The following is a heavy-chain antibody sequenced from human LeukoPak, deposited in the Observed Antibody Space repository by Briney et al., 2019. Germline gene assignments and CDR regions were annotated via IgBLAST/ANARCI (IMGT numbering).Heavy chain of an antibody. CDR1: GFTFKTYT. J-gene: IGHJ4*02. D-gene: IGHD3-16*01. CDR2: ISSSSSYI. Sequence: GGSLRLSCAASGFTFKTYTMHWVRQAPGMGLEWVSSISSSSSYIFYADSVKGRFTISRDNAKNTLYLQMNSLRAEDTAVYYCAKFGVLFDYWGQGTLVTVSS. CDR3: AKFGVLFDY. V-gene: IGHV3-21*01.